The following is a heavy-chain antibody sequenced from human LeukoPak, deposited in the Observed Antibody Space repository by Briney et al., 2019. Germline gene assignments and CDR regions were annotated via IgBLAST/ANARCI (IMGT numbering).Heavy chain of an antibody. CDR1: GFTFGSHA. Sequence: GGSLRLSCEASGFTFGSHAMYWVRQAPGKGLEWVAGIFGSGGSPHYADPVKGRFTISRDNSRTTVYLQINSLRAEDTAVYYCGKTTVGYSSGQKPAWPVDYWGQGTLVTVSS. CDR3: GKTTVGYSSGQKPAWPVDY. J-gene: IGHJ4*02. CDR2: IFGSGGSP. V-gene: IGHV3-23*01. D-gene: IGHD5-18*01.